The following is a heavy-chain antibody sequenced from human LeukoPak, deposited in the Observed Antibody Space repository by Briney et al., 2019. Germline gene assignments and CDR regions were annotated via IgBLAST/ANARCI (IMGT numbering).Heavy chain of an antibody. CDR1: GYSISSGYF. CDR2: IYHSGST. V-gene: IGHV4-38-2*02. CDR3: ARVPHSVEGSMKAVFIHYFDY. Sequence: SETLSLTCTVSGYSISSGYFWGWIRQPPGKGLEWIGSIYHSGSTSYNPSLKSRLTISVDTSKNEFSLKLSSVTATDTAVYYCARVPHSVEGSMKAVFIHYFDYWGQGSLVTVSS. D-gene: IGHD3-22*01. J-gene: IGHJ4*02.